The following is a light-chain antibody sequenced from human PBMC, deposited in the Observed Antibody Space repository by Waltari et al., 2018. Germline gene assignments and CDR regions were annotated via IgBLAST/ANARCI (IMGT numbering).Light chain of an antibody. V-gene: IGLV1-44*01. Sequence: QSVLTQPPSASGTPGQTVTIPCSGSSSNLGDNTVNWYQQLPGTAPKLLIYTDNLRPSGVPDRFSGSKSGTSASLAISGLQSEDEADYHCQTWDDSLNGVVFGGGTKLTVL. CDR2: TDN. CDR3: QTWDDSLNGVV. CDR1: SSNLGDNT. J-gene: IGLJ2*01.